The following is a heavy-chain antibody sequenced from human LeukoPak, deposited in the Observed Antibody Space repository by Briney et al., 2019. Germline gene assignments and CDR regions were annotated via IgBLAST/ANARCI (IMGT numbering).Heavy chain of an antibody. D-gene: IGHD3-22*01. CDR1: GGTFSSYA. V-gene: IGHV1-69*04. Sequence: SVKVSCKASGGTFSSYAISWVRQAPGQGLEWMGRIIPILGIANYAQKFQGRVTITADKSTSTAYMELSSLRSEATAVYYCARGGPHYYDSRGPFDYWGQGTLVTVSS. CDR3: ARGGPHYYDSRGPFDY. J-gene: IGHJ4*02. CDR2: IIPILGIA.